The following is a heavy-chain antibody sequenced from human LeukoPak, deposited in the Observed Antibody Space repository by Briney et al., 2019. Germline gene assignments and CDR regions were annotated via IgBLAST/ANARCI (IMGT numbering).Heavy chain of an antibody. J-gene: IGHJ4*02. V-gene: IGHV3-30-3*01. CDR3: ARDRRRVRDPKGYFDY. D-gene: IGHD3-22*01. Sequence: GGSLRLSCAASGFTFRSYAIHWVRQAPGKGLEWVAFISWDGTIKYYADSVKGRFSISRDNSKNTLSLQMNSLRAEDTAVYYCARDRRRVRDPKGYFDYWGQGTLVTVSS. CDR1: GFTFRSYA. CDR2: ISWDGTIK.